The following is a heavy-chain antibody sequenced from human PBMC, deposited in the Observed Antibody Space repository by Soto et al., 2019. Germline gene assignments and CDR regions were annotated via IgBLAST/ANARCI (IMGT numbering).Heavy chain of an antibody. J-gene: IGHJ4*02. CDR2: ISNSGTST. CDR1: GFTFSGYA. Sequence: GGSLRLSCAASGFTFSGYAMIWVRQAPGKGLEWVSLISNSGTSTYYGDSVRGRFTISRDNSKSTLSLQMNSLRAEDTAVYYCVKPLVGTTKSFDSWGQGILVTVSS. V-gene: IGHV3-23*01. D-gene: IGHD1-26*01. CDR3: VKPLVGTTKSFDS.